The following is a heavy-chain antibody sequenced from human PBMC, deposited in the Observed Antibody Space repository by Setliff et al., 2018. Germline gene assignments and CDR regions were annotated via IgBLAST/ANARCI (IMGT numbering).Heavy chain of an antibody. CDR2: ISGSGRYI. CDR3: ARGQQQLWPQADNYYMDV. D-gene: IGHD5-18*01. J-gene: IGHJ6*03. V-gene: IGHV3-21*06. CDR1: GFTFSSYS. Sequence: GGSLRLSCVASGFTFSSYSMNWVRQAPGKGLEWVSSISGSGRYIYEADSVRGRFIISRDNAKNLVYLQMNSLRAEDTAVYYCARGQQQLWPQADNYYMDVWGKGTTVTVSS.